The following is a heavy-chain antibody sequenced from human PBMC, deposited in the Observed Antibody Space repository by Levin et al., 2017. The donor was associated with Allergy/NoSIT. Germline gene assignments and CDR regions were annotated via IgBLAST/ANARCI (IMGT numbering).Heavy chain of an antibody. Sequence: AGESLKISCAGSGFSFSDYYMRWIRQTPGKGLEWISYINSRATTTYYADSVKGRFTISRDNAKNSLYLQMNNLRADDTAIYYCARGGSTIFGVVTSWGQGVPVTVSS. CDR2: INSRATTT. CDR1: GFSFSDYY. V-gene: IGHV3-11*01. J-gene: IGHJ5*02. D-gene: IGHD3-3*01. CDR3: ARGGSTIFGVVTS.